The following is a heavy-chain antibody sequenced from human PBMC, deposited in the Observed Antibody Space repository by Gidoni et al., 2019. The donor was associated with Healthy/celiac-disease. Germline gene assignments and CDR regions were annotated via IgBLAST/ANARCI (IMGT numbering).Heavy chain of an antibody. D-gene: IGHD5-12*01. CDR1: GGTFSSYA. CDR3: ARGRDGYNYVDY. CDR2: IIPSLGIA. J-gene: IGHJ4*02. V-gene: IGHV1-69*04. Sequence: QVQLVQSGAEVKKPGSSVKVSCKASGGTFSSYAISWGRQALGQGLELMGRIIPSLGIANYAQKFQGRVTITADKSTSTAYMELSSLRSEDTAVYYCARGRDGYNYVDYWGQGTLVTVSS.